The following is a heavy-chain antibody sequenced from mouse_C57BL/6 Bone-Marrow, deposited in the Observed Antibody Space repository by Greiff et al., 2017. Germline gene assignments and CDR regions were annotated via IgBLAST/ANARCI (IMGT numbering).Heavy chain of an antibody. D-gene: IGHD4-1*01. CDR2: IYPTSGRT. J-gene: IGHJ2*01. Sequence: QVQLQQPGAELVKPGASVTMSCKASGYTFTSYWITWVKQRPGQGLEWIGDIYPTSGRTNYNEKFKSKAILTVDPSSNTAYMQRSSLTSEDSAVFDGARSGPLGRSFDYWGQGTTLTVSS. V-gene: IGHV1-55*01. CDR1: GYTFTSYW. CDR3: ARSGPLGRSFDY.